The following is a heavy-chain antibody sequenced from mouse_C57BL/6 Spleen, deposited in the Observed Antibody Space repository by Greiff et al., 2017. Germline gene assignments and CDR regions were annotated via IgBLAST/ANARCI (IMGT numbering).Heavy chain of an antibody. CDR1: GYTFTTYP. D-gene: IGHD2-12*01. J-gene: IGHJ4*01. CDR2: FHPYNDDT. Sequence: VKLMEPGAELVKPGASVKMSCKASGYTFTTYPIEWMKQNHGKSLEWIGNFHPYNDDTKYNEKFKGKATLTVEKSSSTVYLELSRLTTDDSAVYYCARGGLLYDYSIDYWGQGTSVTVSS. V-gene: IGHV1-47*01. CDR3: ARGGLLYDYSIDY.